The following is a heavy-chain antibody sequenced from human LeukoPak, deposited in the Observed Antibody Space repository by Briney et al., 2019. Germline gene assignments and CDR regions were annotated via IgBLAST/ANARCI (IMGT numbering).Heavy chain of an antibody. V-gene: IGHV3-48*01. J-gene: IGHJ6*02. CDR2: ISSTGETI. CDR1: GFTFSIYS. CDR3: AKDMEQQLYYYYGMDV. Sequence: PGGSLRLTCAASGFTFSIYSISWVRQAPGKGLEWVSYISSTGETIHYADSVKGRFTISRDNSKNTLYLQMNSLRAEDTAVYYCAKDMEQQLYYYYGMDVWGQGTTVTVSS. D-gene: IGHD6-13*01.